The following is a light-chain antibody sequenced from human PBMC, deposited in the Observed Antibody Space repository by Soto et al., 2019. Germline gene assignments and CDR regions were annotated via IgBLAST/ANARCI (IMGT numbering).Light chain of an antibody. CDR2: GAS. CDR3: QQYNNWPPYT. CDR1: QSVSSN. V-gene: IGKV3-15*01. J-gene: IGKJ2*01. Sequence: EIVMTQSPATLSVSPGERATLSCRASQSVSSNLAWYQQKPGQAPRLLIYGASTRATGIQARFSGSGSGTEFTLTISSLQSEDFAVDYCQQYNNWPPYTFGQGTKLEIK.